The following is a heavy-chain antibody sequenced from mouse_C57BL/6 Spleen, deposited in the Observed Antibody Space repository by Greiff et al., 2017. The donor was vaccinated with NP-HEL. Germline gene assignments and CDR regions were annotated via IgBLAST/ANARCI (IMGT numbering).Heavy chain of an antibody. CDR3: ARYRYYYGSSYGYWYFDV. D-gene: IGHD1-1*01. CDR1: GYAFSSYW. J-gene: IGHJ1*03. CDR2: IYPGDGDT. V-gene: IGHV1-80*01. Sequence: VQLQQSGAELVKPGASVKISCKASGYAFSSYWMNWVKQRPGKGLEWIGQIYPGDGDTNYNGKFKGKATLTADKSSSTAYMQLSSLTSEDSAVYFCARYRYYYGSSYGYWYFDVWGTGTTVTVSS.